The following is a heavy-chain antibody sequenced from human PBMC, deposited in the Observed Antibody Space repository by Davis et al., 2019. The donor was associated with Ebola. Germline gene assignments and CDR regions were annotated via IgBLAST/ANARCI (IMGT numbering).Heavy chain of an antibody. D-gene: IGHD6-13*01. CDR1: GYTFTSYD. J-gene: IGHJ4*02. Sequence: ASVKVSCKASGYTFTSYDINWVRQATGQGLEWMGWMNPNSGNTGYAQKFQGRVTMTRNTSISTAYMELSSLRSEDTAVYYCARYLSGGNAQQLRGRYFDYWGQGTLVTVSS. CDR3: ARYLSGGNAQQLRGRYFDY. V-gene: IGHV1-8*01. CDR2: MNPNSGNT.